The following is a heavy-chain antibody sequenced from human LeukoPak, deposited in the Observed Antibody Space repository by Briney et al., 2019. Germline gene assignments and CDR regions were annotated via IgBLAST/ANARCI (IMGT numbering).Heavy chain of an antibody. D-gene: IGHD4-17*01. CDR1: EFTFSSYW. Sequence: GGSLRLSCAASEFTFSSYWMSWVRQAPGKGLEWVANIKQDGGQIYYLESVKGRFTISRDNAKNSLYLQMNNLKAEDTAVYYCARDPDHGDPSDYWGRGTLVTVSS. J-gene: IGHJ4*02. CDR2: IKQDGGQI. V-gene: IGHV3-7*01. CDR3: ARDPDHGDPSDY.